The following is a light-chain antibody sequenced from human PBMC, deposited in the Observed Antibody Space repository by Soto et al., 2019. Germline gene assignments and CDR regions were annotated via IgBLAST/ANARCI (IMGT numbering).Light chain of an antibody. J-gene: IGKJ1*01. CDR1: QSVRSH. CDR3: QQYTKWPSYT. V-gene: IGKV3-15*01. Sequence: EIMMTQSPATLSVSPGGRATLSCRASQSVRSHLAWYQQKPGQAPRLLIYDASTRATDIPTRFSGSGSGTEFTLTISSLQSEDFAVYYCQQYTKWPSYTFGQGTKVDIK. CDR2: DAS.